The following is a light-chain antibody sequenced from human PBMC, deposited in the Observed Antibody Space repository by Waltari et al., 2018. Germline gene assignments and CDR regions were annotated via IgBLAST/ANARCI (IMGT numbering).Light chain of an antibody. CDR1: QSISSY. CDR2: AAS. J-gene: IGKJ2*01. V-gene: IGKV1-39*01. CDR3: QQSYSTPYT. Sequence: VTITCRASQSISSYLNWYQQKPGKAPKLLIYAASSLQSGVPSRFSGSGSGTDFTLTISSLQPEDFATYYCQQSYSTPYTFGQGTKLEIK.